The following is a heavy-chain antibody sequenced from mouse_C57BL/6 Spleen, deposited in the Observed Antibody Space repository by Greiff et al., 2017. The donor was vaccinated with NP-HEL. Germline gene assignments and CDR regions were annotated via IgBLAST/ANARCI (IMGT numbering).Heavy chain of an antibody. J-gene: IGHJ3*01. CDR1: GFTFSSYG. D-gene: IGHD1-1*01. V-gene: IGHV5-6*01. CDR3: ARLPNLLGAY. CDR2: ISSGGSYT. Sequence: EVKLVESGGDLVKPGGSLKLSCAASGFTFSSYGMSWVRQTPDKRLEWVATISSGGSYTYYPDSVKGRFTISRDNAKSTLYLQMSSLKSEDTAMYYCARLPNLLGAYWGQGTLVTVSA.